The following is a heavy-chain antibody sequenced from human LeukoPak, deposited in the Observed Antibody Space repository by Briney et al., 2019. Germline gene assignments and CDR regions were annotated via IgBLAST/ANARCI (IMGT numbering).Heavy chain of an antibody. V-gene: IGHV5-51*01. D-gene: IGHD5-24*01. CDR1: GYSFISYW. CDR3: ARRPRDGYTLLPFDY. CDR2: IYPGDSDT. J-gene: IGHJ4*02. Sequence: GESLKISCKGSGYSFISYWIGWVRQMPGKGLEWMGIIYPGDSDTRYSPSFQGQVTISADKSISTAYLQWSSLKASDTAMYYCARRPRDGYTLLPFDYWGQGTLVTVSS.